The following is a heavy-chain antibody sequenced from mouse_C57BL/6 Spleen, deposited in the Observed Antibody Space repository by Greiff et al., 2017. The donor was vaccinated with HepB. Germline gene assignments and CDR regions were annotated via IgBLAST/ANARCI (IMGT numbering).Heavy chain of an antibody. CDR2: INPYNGGT. J-gene: IGHJ1*03. V-gene: IGHV1-19*01. Sequence: VQLQQSGPVLVKPGASVKMSCKASGYTFTDYYMNWVKQSHGKSLEWIGVINPYNGGTSYNQKFKGKATLTVDKSSSTAYMELNSLTSEDSAVYYCARTYDYDVGYFDVWGTGTTVTVSS. CDR3: ARTYDYDVGYFDV. D-gene: IGHD2-4*01. CDR1: GYTFTDYY.